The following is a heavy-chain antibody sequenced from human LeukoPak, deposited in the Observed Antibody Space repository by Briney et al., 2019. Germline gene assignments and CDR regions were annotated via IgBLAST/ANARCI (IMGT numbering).Heavy chain of an antibody. CDR3: ARDQDGYSGYDSALFDY. J-gene: IGHJ4*02. CDR2: INPSGGST. V-gene: IGHV1-46*01. Sequence: ASVKVSCKASGYTFTSYYMHWVRQAPGQGLEWMGIINPSGGSTSYAQKFQGRVTMTRDTSTSTVYMELSSLRSEDTAVYYCARDQDGYSGYDSALFDYWGQGTLVTVPS. CDR1: GYTFTSYY. D-gene: IGHD5-12*01.